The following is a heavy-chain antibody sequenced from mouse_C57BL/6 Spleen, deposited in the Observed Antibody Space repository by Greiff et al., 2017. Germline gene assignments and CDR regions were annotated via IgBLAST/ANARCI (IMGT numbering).Heavy chain of an antibody. CDR2: IRSKSNNYAT. CDR3: VRHDATAGYFDV. J-gene: IGHJ1*03. CDR1: GFSFNTYA. V-gene: IGHV10-1*01. Sequence: EVQGVESGGGLVQPKGSLKLSCAASGFSFNTYAMNWVRQAPGKGLEWVARIRSKSNNYATYYADSVKDRFTISRDDSESMLYLQMNNLKTEDTAMYYCVRHDATAGYFDVWGTGTTVTVSS. D-gene: IGHD1-2*01.